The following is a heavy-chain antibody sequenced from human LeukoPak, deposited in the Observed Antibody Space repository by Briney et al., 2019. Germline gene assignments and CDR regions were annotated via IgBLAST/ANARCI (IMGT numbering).Heavy chain of an antibody. J-gene: IGHJ4*02. D-gene: IGHD2-2*01. CDR3: AKDRGYCRSTSCRNFDY. Sequence: PGRSLRLSCAASGFTFDDYAMHWVRQAPGKGLEWVSGISWNSGSIGYADSVKGRFTISRDNAKNSLYLQMNSLRAEDTAVYYCAKDRGYCRSTSCRNFDYWGQGTLVTVSS. V-gene: IGHV3-9*01. CDR1: GFTFDDYA. CDR2: ISWNSGSI.